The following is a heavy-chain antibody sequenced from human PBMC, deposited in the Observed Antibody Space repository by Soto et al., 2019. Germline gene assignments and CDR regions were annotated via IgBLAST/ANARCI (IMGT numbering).Heavy chain of an antibody. CDR1: GDSISNGGYY. D-gene: IGHD6-13*01. Sequence: QVQLQESGPGLVKPSQTLSLTCAVSGDSISNGGYYWAWIRQHPGKGLEWIGYIYYSGSTHHNPSLKSRDTISLDMSNNQFSLKLSCVNAADTAVYYCARQKEAGSFTYYFDNWGQGTLVTVSS. J-gene: IGHJ4*02. V-gene: IGHV4-31*11. CDR2: IYYSGST. CDR3: ARQKEAGSFTYYFDN.